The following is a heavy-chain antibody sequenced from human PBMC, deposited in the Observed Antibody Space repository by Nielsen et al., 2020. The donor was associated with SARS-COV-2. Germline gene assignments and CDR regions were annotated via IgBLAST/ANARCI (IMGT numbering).Heavy chain of an antibody. D-gene: IGHD4-11*01. CDR2: INEDGSVV. CDR3: ARDAAYSRFDY. Sequence: GGSLRLSCAASGLIFSSSWMVWVRQAPGKGREWVANINEDGSVVNYVDSVKGRFTISRDNAGKSLYLQMNSLRAEDTAVYYCARDAAYSRFDYWGQGTLVTVSS. J-gene: IGHJ4*02. V-gene: IGHV3-7*05. CDR1: GLIFSSSW.